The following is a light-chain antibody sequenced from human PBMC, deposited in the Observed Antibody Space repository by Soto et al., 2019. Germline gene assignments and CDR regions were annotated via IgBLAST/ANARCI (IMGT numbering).Light chain of an antibody. CDR1: SSNIGAGYD. CDR3: QSYDSSLSGFVV. V-gene: IGLV1-40*01. CDR2: GNS. J-gene: IGLJ2*01. Sequence: QSVLTQPPSVSGAPGQRVTISCTGSSSNIGAGYDVHWYQQLPGTDPKLLIYGNSNRPSGVPDRFSGSKSGTSASLAITGLQAEDEADYYCQSYDSSLSGFVVFGGGTQLTVL.